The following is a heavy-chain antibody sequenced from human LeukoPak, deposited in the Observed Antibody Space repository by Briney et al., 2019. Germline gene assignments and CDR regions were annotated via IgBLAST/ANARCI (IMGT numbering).Heavy chain of an antibody. V-gene: IGHV4-61*02. CDR1: NVSISSGSHY. CDR2: IYAGGRS. Sequence: SQTLSLTCTVSNVSISSGSHYWNWIRQPAGKGLEWIGRIYAGGRSNYNPSLRSRVTISVDTSKNQFSLRLSSVTATDTGVYYCARDSTFSSATPWFDPWGQGTLVTVSS. J-gene: IGHJ5*02. CDR3: ARDSTFSSATPWFDP. D-gene: IGHD6-13*01.